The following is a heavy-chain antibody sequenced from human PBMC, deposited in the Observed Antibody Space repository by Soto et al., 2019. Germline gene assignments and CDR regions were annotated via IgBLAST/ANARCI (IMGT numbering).Heavy chain of an antibody. CDR2: IWYDGSNK. J-gene: IGHJ5*02. V-gene: IGHV3-33*01. CDR1: GFTFSSYG. CDR3: ARDLAGDSSGWYWFDP. Sequence: QVQLVESGGGVVQPGRSLRLSCAASGFTFSSYGMHWVRQAPGKGLEWVAVIWYDGSNKYYADSVKGRFTISRDNSKNTLYLQMNSLRAEDTAVYYCARDLAGDSSGWYWFDPWGQGTLVTVSS. D-gene: IGHD3-22*01.